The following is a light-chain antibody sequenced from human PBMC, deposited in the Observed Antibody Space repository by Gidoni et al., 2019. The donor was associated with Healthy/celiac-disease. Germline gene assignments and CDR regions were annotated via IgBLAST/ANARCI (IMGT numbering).Light chain of an antibody. Sequence: SYVLTQPPSVSVAPGQTARITCGGNNIGSNSVHWYQLKPVQAPVLVVYDDSDRPSGIPERFSGSNSGNTATLTISRVEAGDEADYYCQVWDSSSDHPVFGGGTKLTVL. V-gene: IGLV3-21*02. CDR3: QVWDSSSDHPV. CDR1: NIGSNS. J-gene: IGLJ3*02. CDR2: DDS.